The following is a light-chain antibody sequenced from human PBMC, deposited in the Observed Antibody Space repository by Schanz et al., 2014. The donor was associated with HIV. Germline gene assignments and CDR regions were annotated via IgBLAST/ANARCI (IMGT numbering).Light chain of an antibody. J-gene: IGKJ5*01. Sequence: EFVLTQSPGTLSLSPGERATLSCRASQSVSSNLAWYQQKPGQAPRLLIFGASTRATGVPVRFSGSGSGTEFTLTISSLQSEDFAVYYCQQYNNWPSAFGQGTRLEIK. CDR2: GAS. CDR1: QSVSSN. CDR3: QQYNNWPSA. V-gene: IGKV3-15*01.